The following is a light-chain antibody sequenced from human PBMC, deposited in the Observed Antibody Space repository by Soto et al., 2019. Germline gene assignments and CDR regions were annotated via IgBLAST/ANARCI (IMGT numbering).Light chain of an antibody. CDR2: EVS. CDR1: SSDVGGYSY. Sequence: QSVLTQPASVSGSPGQSITISCTGTSSDVGGYSYVSWYQQHPGKTPKLMIYEVSNRPSGVSHHFSGSKSGNTASLTISGLQTEDEADYYCSSFSSITREVFGGVTKLTVL. V-gene: IGLV2-14*01. CDR3: SSFSSITREV. J-gene: IGLJ2*01.